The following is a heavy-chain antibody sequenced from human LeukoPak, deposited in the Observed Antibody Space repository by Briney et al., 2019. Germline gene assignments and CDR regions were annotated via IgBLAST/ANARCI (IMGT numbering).Heavy chain of an antibody. V-gene: IGHV3-23*01. CDR2: ISGSGHST. D-gene: IGHD3-22*01. J-gene: IGHJ6*03. Sequence: GGSLRLSCAASRFTFTIYGMSWVRQAPGKGLEWVSVISGSGHSTYYADSVKGRFTISRDNAKNSLYLQMNSLRAEDTAVYYCARSPGYYDSSGYYYWYYYYYYMDVWGKGTTVTVSS. CDR1: RFTFTIYG. CDR3: ARSPGYYDSSGYYYWYYYYYYMDV.